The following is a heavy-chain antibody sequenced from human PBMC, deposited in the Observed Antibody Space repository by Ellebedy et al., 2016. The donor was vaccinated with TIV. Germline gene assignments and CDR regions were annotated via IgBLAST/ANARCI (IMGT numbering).Heavy chain of an antibody. CDR1: GGSISSSSYY. V-gene: IGHV4-39*07. Sequence: SETLSLXXTVSGGSISSSSYYWGWIRQPPGKGLEWIGSIYYSGSTYYNPSLKSRVTISVDTSKNQFSLKLSSVTAADTAVYYCARWSHCSSTSCYGDYWGQGTLVTVSS. CDR3: ARWSHCSSTSCYGDY. J-gene: IGHJ4*02. CDR2: IYYSGST. D-gene: IGHD2-2*01.